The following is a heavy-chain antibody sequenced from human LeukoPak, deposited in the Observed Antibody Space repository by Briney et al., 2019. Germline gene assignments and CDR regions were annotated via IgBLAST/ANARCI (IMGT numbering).Heavy chain of an antibody. Sequence: GASVKVSCKVSGYTLTELSMHWVRQAPGKGLEWMGGFDPEDGETIYAQKFQGRVTITADESTSTAYMELSSLRSEDTAVYYCARDRPELPRSGYVYWGQGTLVTVSS. CDR3: ARDRPELPRSGYVY. CDR2: FDPEDGET. CDR1: GYTLTELS. V-gene: IGHV1-24*01. J-gene: IGHJ4*02. D-gene: IGHD3-3*01.